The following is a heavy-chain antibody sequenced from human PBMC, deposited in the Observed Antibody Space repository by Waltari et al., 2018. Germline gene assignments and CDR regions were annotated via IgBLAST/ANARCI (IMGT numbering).Heavy chain of an antibody. CDR2: ANRYVSRT. D-gene: IGHD2-21*01. V-gene: IGHV3-74*01. J-gene: IGHJ2*01. CDR3: ATINRLRNWYCDL. Sequence: GRGRVCGPPANRYVSRTSSGDSVKGRFTISRDNAKSTVYLQMNSLRAEDTAVYYGATINRLRNWYCDLWGRGTLVTVSS.